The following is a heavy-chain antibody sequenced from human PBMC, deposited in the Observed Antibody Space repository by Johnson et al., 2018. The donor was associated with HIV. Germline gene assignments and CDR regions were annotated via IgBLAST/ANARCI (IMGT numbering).Heavy chain of an antibody. D-gene: IGHD3-22*01. Sequence: EVQLVESGGGVVQPGRSLRLSCAASGFTFSSYGMHWVRQAPGKGLEWVANIKQDGSEKHYVDSVKGRFTISRDNAKNSLYLQMNSLRAEDTAVYYCARDPELDYFDNRAFDIWGQGTMVTVSS. CDR2: IKQDGSEK. J-gene: IGHJ3*02. CDR1: GFTFSSYG. CDR3: ARDPELDYFDNRAFDI. V-gene: IGHV3-7*01.